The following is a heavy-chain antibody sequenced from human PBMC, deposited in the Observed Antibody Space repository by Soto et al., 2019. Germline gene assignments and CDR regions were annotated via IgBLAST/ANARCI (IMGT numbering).Heavy chain of an antibody. CDR2: IFYSGST. CDR3: ARHPSAAAGLDP. Sequence: QVHLQESGPGLVKPSETLSLTCSVSGGSIRSYYWSWIRQAPGKGLEWIGYIFYSGSTNYNPSLKSRVTISVDTYNNQFSLQLTSVTAADTALYYCARHPSAAAGLDPWGQGTLVTVSS. D-gene: IGHD6-13*01. V-gene: IGHV4-59*08. J-gene: IGHJ5*02. CDR1: GGSIRSYY.